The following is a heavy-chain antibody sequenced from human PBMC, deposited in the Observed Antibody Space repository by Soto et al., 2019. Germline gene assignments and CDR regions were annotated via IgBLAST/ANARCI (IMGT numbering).Heavy chain of an antibody. J-gene: IGHJ4*02. CDR3: ARDPYPQY. CDR1: GFTFSSYS. CDR2: ISSSSSYV. V-gene: IGHV3-21*01. Sequence: GASLRLSCAASGFTFSSYSMNWARQAPGKGLEWVSSISSSSSYVYYADSVKGRFTISRDNAKNSLYLQMNSLRAEDKAVYYCARDPYPQYWGQGTLVTVSS.